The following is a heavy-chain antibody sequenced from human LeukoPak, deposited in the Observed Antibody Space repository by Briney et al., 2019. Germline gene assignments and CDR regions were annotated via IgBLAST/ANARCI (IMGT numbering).Heavy chain of an antibody. CDR2: IYSGGST. D-gene: IGHD6-19*01. CDR3: AREARSSGWYGKGEYYFDY. Sequence: GGSLRLSCAASGFTVSGNYMSWVRQAPGKGLEWVSVIYSGGSTYYADSVKGRFTISRDNSKNTLYLQMNSLRAEDTAVYYCAREARSSGWYGKGEYYFDYWGQGTLVTVSS. V-gene: IGHV3-66*01. CDR1: GFTVSGNY. J-gene: IGHJ4*02.